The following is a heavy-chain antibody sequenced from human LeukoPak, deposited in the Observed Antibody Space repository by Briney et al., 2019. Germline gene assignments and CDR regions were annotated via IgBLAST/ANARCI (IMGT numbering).Heavy chain of an antibody. CDR1: GFTVSSKY. V-gene: IGHV3-66*02. J-gene: IGHJ4*02. CDR2: LYSGGST. D-gene: IGHD2-2*01. CDR3: AAGQLLWNYFDY. Sequence: GSLRLSCAASGFTVSSKYMIWVRRAPGKGLEWVSVLYSGGSTYYADSVKGRFTISRDNSKNTLYLQMNSLRPEDTAVYYCAAGQLLWNYFDYWGQGTLVTVSS.